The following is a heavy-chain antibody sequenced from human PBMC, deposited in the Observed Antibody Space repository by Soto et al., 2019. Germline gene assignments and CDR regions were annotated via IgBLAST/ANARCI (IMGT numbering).Heavy chain of an antibody. J-gene: IGHJ5*02. CDR1: GDSVSSNSAA. CDR3: ARTSTYNWNDVNWFDP. Sequence: PSQTLSLTCAISGDSVSSNSAAWNWIRQSPSRGLEWLGRTYYRSKWYNDYAVSVKSRITINPDTSKNQFSLQLKSVTPEDTAVYYCARTSTYNWNDVNWFDPWGQGTLVTVSS. V-gene: IGHV6-1*01. CDR2: TYYRSKWYN. D-gene: IGHD1-1*01.